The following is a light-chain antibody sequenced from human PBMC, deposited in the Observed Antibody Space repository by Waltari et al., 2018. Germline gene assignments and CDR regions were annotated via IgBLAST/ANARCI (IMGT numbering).Light chain of an antibody. J-gene: IGLJ1*01. CDR1: DSDVGAYAF. V-gene: IGLV2-14*01. CDR2: EVS. CDR3: SSYTTSSAPGV. Sequence: QSALTQPASVSGSPGQSITISCTGTDSDVGAYAFVSWYQQHPGKHPPLIIYEVSNRPSGISNRFSASKSGNTASLTISGLQAEDEADYYCSSYTTSSAPGVFGTGTRVTVL.